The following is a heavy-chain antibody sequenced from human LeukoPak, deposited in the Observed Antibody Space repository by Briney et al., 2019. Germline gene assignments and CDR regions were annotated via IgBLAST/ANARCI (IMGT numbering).Heavy chain of an antibody. CDR1: GGSISSGGYS. D-gene: IGHD4-17*01. J-gene: IGHJ4*02. CDR2: IYHSGST. CDR3: ARSYGDYFGRPIDY. V-gene: IGHV4-30-2*01. Sequence: SETLSLTCAVSGGSISSGGYSWSWIRQPPGKGLEWIGYIYHSGSTYYNPSLKSRVTISVDKSKNQFSLKLSSVTAADTAVYYCARSYGDYFGRPIDYWGQGTLVTVSS.